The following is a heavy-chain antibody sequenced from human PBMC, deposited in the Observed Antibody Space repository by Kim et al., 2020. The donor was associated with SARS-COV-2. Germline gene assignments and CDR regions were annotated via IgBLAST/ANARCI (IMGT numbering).Heavy chain of an antibody. CDR3: AKDTHYDFWSGYVFDY. D-gene: IGHD3-3*01. Sequence: GGSLRLSCAASGFTFSSYAMSWVRQAPGKGLEWVSAISGSGGSTYYADSVKGRFTISRDNSKNTLYLQMNSLRAEDTAVYYCAKDTHYDFWSGYVFDYWGQGTLVTVSS. J-gene: IGHJ4*02. CDR1: GFTFSSYA. CDR2: ISGSGGST. V-gene: IGHV3-23*01.